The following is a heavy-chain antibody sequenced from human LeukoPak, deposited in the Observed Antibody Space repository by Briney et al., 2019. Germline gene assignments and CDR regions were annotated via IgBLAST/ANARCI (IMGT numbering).Heavy chain of an antibody. Sequence: ASVKVSCKASGHTFTSYYMHWVRQAPGQGLEWMGIINPSGGSTSYAQKFQGRVTMTRDTSTSTVYMELSSLRSEDTAVYYCARDRRSGYCSGGSCLYYYYYGMDVWGQGTTVTVSS. CDR1: GHTFTSYY. D-gene: IGHD2-15*01. CDR2: INPSGGST. CDR3: ARDRRSGYCSGGSCLYYYYYGMDV. V-gene: IGHV1-46*01. J-gene: IGHJ6*02.